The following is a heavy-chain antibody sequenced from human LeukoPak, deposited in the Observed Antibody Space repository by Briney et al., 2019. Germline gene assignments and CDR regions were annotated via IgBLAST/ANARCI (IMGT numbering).Heavy chain of an antibody. CDR1: GGTFSSYA. D-gene: IGHD1-26*01. CDR2: IIPIFGTA. J-gene: IGHJ4*02. CDR3: ARGGPSGSYFGY. V-gene: IGHV1-69*13. Sequence: WASVKVSCKASGGTFSSYAISWVRQAPGQGLEWMGGIIPIFGTANYAQKFQGRVTITADESTSTAYMELSSLRSEDTAVYYCARGGPSGSYFGYWGQGTLVTVSS.